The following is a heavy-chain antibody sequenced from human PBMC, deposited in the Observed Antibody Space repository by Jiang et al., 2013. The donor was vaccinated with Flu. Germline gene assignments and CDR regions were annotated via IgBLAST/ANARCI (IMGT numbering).Heavy chain of an antibody. J-gene: IGHJ5*02. Sequence: VRQATGQGLEWMGWMNLTVVTQAIAQKFQGRVTMTRNTSISTAYMELSSLRSEDTAVYYCARGFGPATASNWFDPWGQGTLVTVSS. CDR2: MNLTVVT. D-gene: IGHD2-2*01. CDR3: ARGFGPATASNWFDP. V-gene: IGHV1-8*01.